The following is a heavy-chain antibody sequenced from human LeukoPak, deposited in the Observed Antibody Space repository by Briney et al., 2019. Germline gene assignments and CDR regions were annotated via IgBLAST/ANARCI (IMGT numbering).Heavy chain of an antibody. J-gene: IGHJ4*02. CDR2: IKQDGSEK. CDR3: AKDHLPGIVVADRDY. V-gene: IGHV3-7*01. CDR1: GFTFSSYW. Sequence: GGSLRLSCAASGFTFSSYWMSLVRQAPGKGLEWVANIKQDGSEKYYVDSVKGRFTISRDNAKNSLYLQMNSLRAEDTAVYYCAKDHLPGIVVADRDYWGLGTLVTVSS. D-gene: IGHD6-19*01.